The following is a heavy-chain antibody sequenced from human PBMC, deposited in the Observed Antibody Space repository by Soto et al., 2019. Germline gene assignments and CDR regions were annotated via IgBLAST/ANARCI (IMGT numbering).Heavy chain of an antibody. D-gene: IGHD2-2*03. Sequence: QVQLVESGGGVVQPGRSLRLSCAASGFTFSSYAMHWVRQAPGKGLEWVAVISYDGGNKYYGESVKGRFSISRDNPKNTVYLQMNGLRAEDTAVYYCAKVLGYCSSSTCSREAYYYYGMDVWGPGTTVTVSS. CDR1: GFTFSSYA. V-gene: IGHV3-30-3*01. CDR2: ISYDGGNK. J-gene: IGHJ6*02. CDR3: AKVLGYCSSSTCSREAYYYYGMDV.